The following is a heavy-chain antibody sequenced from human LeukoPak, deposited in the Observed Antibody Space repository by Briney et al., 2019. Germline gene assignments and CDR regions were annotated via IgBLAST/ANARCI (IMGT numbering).Heavy chain of an antibody. CDR2: ISYDESNE. D-gene: IGHD6-19*01. Sequence: GGSLRLSCAVSGFTFNNYAFPWVRQAPAQGLGRVAIISYDESNEYYADSVKARFTTSRDNSKTILYLHMNSLRAEDPAVYYCARAGTPLGSGYNYYRGTDVWGQGTPVTVS. J-gene: IGHJ6*02. CDR3: ARAGTPLGSGYNYYRGTDV. V-gene: IGHV3-30*04. CDR1: GFTFNNYA.